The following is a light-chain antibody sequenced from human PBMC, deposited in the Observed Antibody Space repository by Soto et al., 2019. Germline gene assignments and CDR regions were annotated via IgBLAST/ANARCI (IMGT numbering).Light chain of an antibody. Sequence: QSALPQPASVSGSPGQSITISCTGTSSDVGGYNYVSWYQQHPGKAPKLMIYDVSNRPSGVSNRFSGSKSGNTASLTISGLQAEDEAYYYCSSYTSSSTLVVFGGGTKLTVL. J-gene: IGLJ2*01. CDR2: DVS. CDR3: SSYTSSSTLVV. V-gene: IGLV2-14*01. CDR1: SSDVGGYNY.